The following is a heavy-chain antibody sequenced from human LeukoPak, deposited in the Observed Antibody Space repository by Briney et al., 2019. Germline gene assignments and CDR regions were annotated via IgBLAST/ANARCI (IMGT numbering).Heavy chain of an antibody. J-gene: IGHJ5*02. CDR3: ARDRSSGWYLTPGFDP. CDR2: IKQDGSQK. Sequence: AGGSLRLSCAASGFTFSNYWMSWVRQAPGKGLEWVASIKQDGSQKYYVDAVKGRFTISRDNAKNSLYLQINSLRAEDTAVYYCARDRSSGWYLTPGFDPWGQGTLVTVSS. D-gene: IGHD6-19*01. CDR1: GFTFSNYW. V-gene: IGHV3-7*04.